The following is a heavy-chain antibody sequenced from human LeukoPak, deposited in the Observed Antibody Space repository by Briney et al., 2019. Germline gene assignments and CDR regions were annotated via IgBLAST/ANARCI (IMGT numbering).Heavy chain of an antibody. CDR3: AKGLYDYALDV. J-gene: IGHJ6*02. Sequence: QTGGSLRLSCAASGFTFRNYAMTWVRQAPGKGLDWVALIGARDGRTYYADPVKGRFTISRDNFKNTLYLQMNSLRAEDTAIYYCAKGLYDYALDVWGQGTAVTASS. CDR1: GFTFRNYA. CDR2: IGARDGRT. V-gene: IGHV3-23*01.